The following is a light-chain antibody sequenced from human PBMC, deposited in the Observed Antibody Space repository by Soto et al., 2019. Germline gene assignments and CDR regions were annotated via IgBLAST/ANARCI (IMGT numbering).Light chain of an antibody. Sequence: EIVLTQSPATLSLSPGERATLSFRASQSVSSYLAWYQQRPGQAPRLLIFDTSNRATDIPARFSGSGSGTDFTLTISRLEPEDFAVYYCQQYGSSGTFGQGTKVDIK. CDR3: QQYGSSGT. V-gene: IGKV3-11*01. J-gene: IGKJ1*01. CDR2: DTS. CDR1: QSVSSY.